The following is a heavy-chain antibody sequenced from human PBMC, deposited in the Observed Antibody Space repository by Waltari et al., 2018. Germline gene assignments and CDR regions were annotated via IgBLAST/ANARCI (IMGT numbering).Heavy chain of an antibody. J-gene: IGHJ4*02. CDR2: VYYSGTT. V-gene: IGHV4-39*01. CDR1: GDSIISSALY. D-gene: IGHD3-9*01. CDR3: ARHEEIYDIILDY. Sequence: QVQLQESGPGLVKPSETLSLTCTVSGDSIISSALYWAWIRQPPGKGLEWIGGVYYSGTTYYNPSLKSRVTISVDVPKNQFSLRLSSVTAADTGVYYCARHEEIYDIILDYWGQGTLVTVSS.